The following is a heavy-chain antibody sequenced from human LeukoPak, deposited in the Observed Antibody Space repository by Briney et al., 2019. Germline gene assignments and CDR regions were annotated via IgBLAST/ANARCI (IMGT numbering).Heavy chain of an antibody. CDR3: AREHYFYYMDG. Sequence: GGSLRLSCAASGFTFSNYWMHWVRQVPGKGLVWVSRINDDGRATFYADSVKGRFTISRDNAKNSLYLQMNSLRAEDTAVYYCAREHYFYYMDGWGKGTTVTVSS. CDR2: INDDGRAT. CDR1: GFTFSNYW. J-gene: IGHJ6*03. V-gene: IGHV3-74*01.